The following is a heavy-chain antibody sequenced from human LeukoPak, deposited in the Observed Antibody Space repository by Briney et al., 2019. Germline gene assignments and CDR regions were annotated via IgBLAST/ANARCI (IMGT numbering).Heavy chain of an antibody. J-gene: IGHJ4*02. Sequence: VSVKVSCKVSGYTLTELSMHWVRQAPGKGLEWMGGFDPEDGGTIYAQKFQGRVTMTEDTSTDTAYMELSSLRSEDTAVYYCATEEHYYDSSGYYYNDYWGQGTLVTVSS. V-gene: IGHV1-24*01. CDR1: GYTLTELS. D-gene: IGHD3-22*01. CDR2: FDPEDGGT. CDR3: ATEEHYYDSSGYYYNDY.